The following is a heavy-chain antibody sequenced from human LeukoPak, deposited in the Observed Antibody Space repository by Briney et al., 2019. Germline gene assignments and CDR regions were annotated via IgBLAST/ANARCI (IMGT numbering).Heavy chain of an antibody. D-gene: IGHD3-9*01. CDR3: ARDIARYYDILTGYYDY. CDR2: IYPNSGGT. J-gene: IGHJ4*02. V-gene: IGHV1-2*02. CDR1: GYTFTGYY. Sequence: ASVKVSCKASGYTFTGYYMHWVRQAPGQGLEWMGWIYPNSGGTKYAQKFQGRVTMTRDTSISTAYMELSRLRSDDTAVYYCARDIARYYDILTGYYDYWGQGTLVTVSS.